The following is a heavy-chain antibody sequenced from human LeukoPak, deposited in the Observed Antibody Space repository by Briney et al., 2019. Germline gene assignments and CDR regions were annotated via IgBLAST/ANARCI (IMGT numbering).Heavy chain of an antibody. J-gene: IGHJ4*02. CDR3: ARDRGKDYFGD. D-gene: IGHD4-23*01. Sequence: PGGSLRLSCVTSGLTFTNHGFHWLRQSAGRGLEWVAFVRNDGFDTYHSNSVKGRFSISRDDSKNTVYLQVNSLRAEDTALYYCARDRGKDYFGDWGQGTQVTVSS. CDR2: VRNDGFDT. CDR1: GLTFTNHG. V-gene: IGHV3-30*02.